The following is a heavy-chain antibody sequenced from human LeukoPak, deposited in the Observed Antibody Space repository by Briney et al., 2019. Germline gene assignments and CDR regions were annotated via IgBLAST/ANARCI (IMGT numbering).Heavy chain of an antibody. J-gene: IGHJ3*02. Sequence: SETLSLTCTVSGGSISSYYWSWIRQPPGKGLEWIGYIYYSGSTNYNPSLKSRVTISVDTSKNQFSLKLSSVTAADTAVYYCARLRQWPGSGADAFDIWGQGTMVTVSS. D-gene: IGHD6-19*01. V-gene: IGHV4-59*08. CDR1: GGSISSYY. CDR3: ARLRQWPGSGADAFDI. CDR2: IYYSGST.